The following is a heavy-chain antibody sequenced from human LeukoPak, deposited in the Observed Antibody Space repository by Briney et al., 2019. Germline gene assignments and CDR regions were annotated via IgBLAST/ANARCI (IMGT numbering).Heavy chain of an antibody. CDR3: ARGRPHGNDY. J-gene: IGHJ4*02. CDR2: IASDGSST. D-gene: IGHD4-23*01. CDR1: GFTFSSYW. Sequence: GGSLRLSCAASGFTFSSYWMNWVRQAPGKWLVWVSRIASDGSSTTYADSVKGRFSISRDNAKNTLYLQMNSLRVVDTAVYYCARGRPHGNDYWGQGTLVTVSS. V-gene: IGHV3-74*01.